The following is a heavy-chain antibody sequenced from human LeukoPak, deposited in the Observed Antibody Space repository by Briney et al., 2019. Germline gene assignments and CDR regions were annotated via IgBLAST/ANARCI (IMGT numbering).Heavy chain of an antibody. D-gene: IGHD3-22*01. CDR1: GFIFSSYA. CDR3: ARDHDYGWTYYYDSSGLYYFDY. Sequence: PGGSLRLSCAASGFIFSSYAMSWVRQAPGKGLEWVSSISSSSSYIYYADSVKGRFAISRDNAKNSLYLQMNSLRAEDTAVYYCARDHDYGWTYYYDSSGLYYFDYWGQGTLVTVSS. CDR2: ISSSSSYI. V-gene: IGHV3-21*01. J-gene: IGHJ4*02.